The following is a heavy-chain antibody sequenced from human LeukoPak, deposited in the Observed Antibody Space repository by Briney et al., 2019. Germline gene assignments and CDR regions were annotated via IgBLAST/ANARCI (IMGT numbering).Heavy chain of an antibody. CDR3: ATLLDSFWSGHSVPPEDY. J-gene: IGHJ4*02. V-gene: IGHV1-24*01. CDR2: FRPENDVP. Sequence: ASVSVSCKLSENRLTQLPMHWVRQAPGEGLEWVGGFRPENDVPIYAQKFQGRVAMTTDTSTDTAYMELSSLKSDDTAVYFCATLLDSFWSGHSVPPEDYWGQGTPVTVSS. D-gene: IGHD3/OR15-3a*01. CDR1: ENRLTQLP.